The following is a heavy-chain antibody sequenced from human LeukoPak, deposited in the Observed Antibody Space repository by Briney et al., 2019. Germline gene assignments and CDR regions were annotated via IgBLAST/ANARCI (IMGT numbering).Heavy chain of an antibody. CDR2: ISPIFGTA. CDR1: GGTSSNYA. J-gene: IGHJ6*03. D-gene: IGHD2-8*01. Sequence: SVNVSCKASGGTSSNYAISWVRQAPGQGLEWMGGISPIFGTANYAQKFQGRVTITADESTSTAYMELSSLRSEDTAVYYCARGLHCINGVCYNRNYYYMDVWGKGTTVTVSS. V-gene: IGHV1-69*13. CDR3: ARGLHCINGVCYNRNYYYMDV.